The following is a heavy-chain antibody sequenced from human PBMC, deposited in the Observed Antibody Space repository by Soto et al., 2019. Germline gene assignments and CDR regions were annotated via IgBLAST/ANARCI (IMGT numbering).Heavy chain of an antibody. D-gene: IGHD6-13*01. CDR2: IYHSGSA. J-gene: IGHJ4*02. CDR1: GASMTSSHW. V-gene: IGHV4-4*02. CDR3: ARYIAASGTYYFDY. Sequence: SETLSLTCAVSGASMTSSHWWSWVRQPPGKGLEWIGEIYHSGSANYNPSLKSRVTISVDNSKNQFSLKLSSVTAADTAVYYCARYIAASGTYYFDYWGQGTLVTVSS.